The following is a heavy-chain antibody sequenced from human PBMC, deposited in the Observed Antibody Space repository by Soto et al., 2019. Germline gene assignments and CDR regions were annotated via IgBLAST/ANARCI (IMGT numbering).Heavy chain of an antibody. CDR1: GASISGGDYY. Sequence: QVQLQESGPGLVKPSQTLSLTCTVSGASISGGDYYWTWIRQPPGKGLEWIGSIYYTGNTYSNPSLESRLSISVDQSINQFALRLTSVTAPDTAIYYCARATYDSSTYYLDYWGQGTLVTVSS. D-gene: IGHD3-22*01. CDR2: IYYTGNT. V-gene: IGHV4-30-4*01. CDR3: ARATYDSSTYYLDY. J-gene: IGHJ4*02.